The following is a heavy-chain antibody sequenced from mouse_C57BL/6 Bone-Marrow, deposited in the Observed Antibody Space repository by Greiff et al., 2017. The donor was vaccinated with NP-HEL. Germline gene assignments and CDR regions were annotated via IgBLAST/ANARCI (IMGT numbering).Heavy chain of an antibody. CDR3: ARHGETSWDPHFDY. CDR2: ISSGGSYT. Sequence: DVQLVESGGDLVKPGGSLKLSCAASGFTFSSYGMSWVRQTPDKRLEWVATISSGGSYTYYPDSVKGRFTISRDNAKNTLYLQRSSLESEDTAMYYCARHGETSWDPHFDYWGQGTTLTVSS. V-gene: IGHV5-6*01. D-gene: IGHD4-1*01. J-gene: IGHJ2*01. CDR1: GFTFSSYG.